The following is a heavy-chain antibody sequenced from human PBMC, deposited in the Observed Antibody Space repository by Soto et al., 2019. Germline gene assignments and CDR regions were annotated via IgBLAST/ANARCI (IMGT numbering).Heavy chain of an antibody. V-gene: IGHV3-13*01. CDR3: ARQVSSSSGYYYYYMDV. CDR2: IGTAGDT. CDR1: GFTFSSYD. Sequence: EVQLVESGGGLVQPGGSLRLSCAASGFTFSSYDMHWVRQATGKGLEWVSAIGTAGDTYYPGSVKGRFTISRENAKNSLYLHMNSLRAGDTAVYYCARQVSSSSGYYYYYMDVWGKGTTVTVSS. D-gene: IGHD6-13*01. J-gene: IGHJ6*03.